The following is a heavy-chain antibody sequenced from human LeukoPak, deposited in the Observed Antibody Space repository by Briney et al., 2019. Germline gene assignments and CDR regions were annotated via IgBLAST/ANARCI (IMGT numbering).Heavy chain of an antibody. V-gene: IGHV3-30*04. CDR3: ARDLGYYDSSGYSDAFDI. D-gene: IGHD3-22*01. J-gene: IGHJ3*02. CDR1: GFSFSTYA. Sequence: PGGSLRLSCAASGFSFSTYAMHWVRQAPGKGLEWVALISYDGSNKYYADSVKGRFTISRDNAKNSLYLQMNSLRAEDTAVYYCARDLGYYDSSGYSDAFDIWGQGTMVTVSS. CDR2: ISYDGSNK.